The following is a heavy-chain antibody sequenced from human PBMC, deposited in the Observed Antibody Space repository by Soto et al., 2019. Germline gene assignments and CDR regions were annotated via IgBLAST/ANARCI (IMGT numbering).Heavy chain of an antibody. Sequence: ASVKASSKACGYTFTSYGISWVRQATGQGLEWMGWISAYNGNTNYAQKLQGRVTMTTDTSTSTAYMELRSLRSDDTAVYYCARATTSYYYYYDMDVWGKGTTVTVSS. V-gene: IGHV1-18*01. CDR1: GYTFTSYG. CDR2: ISAYNGNT. CDR3: ARATTSYYYYYDMDV. D-gene: IGHD1-7*01. J-gene: IGHJ6*03.